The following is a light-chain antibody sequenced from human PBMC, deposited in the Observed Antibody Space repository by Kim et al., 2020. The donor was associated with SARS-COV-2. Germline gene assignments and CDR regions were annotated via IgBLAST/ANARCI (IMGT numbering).Light chain of an antibody. CDR2: DNS. V-gene: IGLV1-40*01. CDR3: QSYDSSLSGPV. CDR1: SSNIGAGYD. J-gene: IGLJ2*01. Sequence: QSVLTQPPSVSGAPGHRVTISCTGSSSNIGAGYDVHWYQQLPGTAPKLLIYDNSNRPSGVPDRFSGSKSGTSASLAITGLQAEDEADYYCQSYDSSLSGPVFGGGTQLTVL.